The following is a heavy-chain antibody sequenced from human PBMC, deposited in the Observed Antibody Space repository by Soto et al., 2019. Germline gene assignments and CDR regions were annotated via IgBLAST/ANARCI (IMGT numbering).Heavy chain of an antibody. CDR1: VYTFTGYY. CDR3: ARDRVILYYYYYYGMDV. CDR2: INPNSGGT. V-gene: IGHV1-2*02. J-gene: IGHJ6*02. D-gene: IGHD3-16*02. Sequence: ASVKLSFKASVYTFTGYYMHWLRHAPGQGLEWMGWINPNSGGTNYAQKFQGRVTMTRDTSISTAYIELSRLRSDDTAVYYCARDRVILYYYYYYGMDVWGQGTTVTVYS.